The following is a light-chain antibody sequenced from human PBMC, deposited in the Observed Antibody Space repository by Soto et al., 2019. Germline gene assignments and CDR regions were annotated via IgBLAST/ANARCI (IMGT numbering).Light chain of an antibody. CDR1: QGISTY. J-gene: IGKJ1*01. CDR2: DTS. V-gene: IGKV1-9*01. CDR3: QQSYSTLWT. Sequence: DIQLTQSPSFLYASVGERVTITCRASQGISTYLAWYQQSPGKAPKLLIYDTSTLQSGVPSRFSGSRSGTEFTLTISSLQPEDFATYYCQQSYSTLWTFGQGTKVDIK.